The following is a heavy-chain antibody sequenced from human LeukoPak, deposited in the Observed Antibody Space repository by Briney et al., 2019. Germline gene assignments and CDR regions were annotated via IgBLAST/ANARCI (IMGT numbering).Heavy chain of an antibody. D-gene: IGHD3-3*01. CDR2: MNPNSGNT. CDR1: RYTFTSYD. Sequence: ASVKVSCKASRYTFTSYDINWVRQATGQGLEWMGWMNPNSGNTGYAQKFQGRVTITRNTSISTAYMELSSLRSEDTAVYYCARGTTLMEWLLHPRFDPWGQGTLVTVSS. J-gene: IGHJ5*02. CDR3: ARGTTLMEWLLHPRFDP. V-gene: IGHV1-8*03.